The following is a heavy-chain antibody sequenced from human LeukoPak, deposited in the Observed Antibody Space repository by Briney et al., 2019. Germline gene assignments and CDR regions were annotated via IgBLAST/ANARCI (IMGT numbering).Heavy chain of an antibody. CDR3: ARDRQQWLENWFDP. D-gene: IGHD6-19*01. Sequence: GASVKVSCKASGYTFTSYAMNWVRQAPGQGLKWMGWINTNTGNPTYAQGFTGRFVFSLDTSVSTAYLQISSLKAEDTAVYYCARDRQQWLENWFDPWGQGTLVTVSS. J-gene: IGHJ5*02. CDR1: GYTFTSYA. CDR2: INTNTGNP. V-gene: IGHV7-4-1*02.